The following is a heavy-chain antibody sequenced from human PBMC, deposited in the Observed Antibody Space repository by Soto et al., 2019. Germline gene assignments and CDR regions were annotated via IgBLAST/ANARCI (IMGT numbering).Heavy chain of an antibody. CDR1: GQSFSAHS. Sequence: QVQLQQWGAGLVKPSETLSLSCAVYGQSFSAHSWAWIRQPPGKGLEWIGEINESGSTYYNPSLKRRVTISTDTSKNQFSLKLSSVSAADTAAYFCARGSGIVALPGELEDVNYDYWGQGTLVNVSS. J-gene: IGHJ4*02. D-gene: IGHD1-1*01. CDR2: INESGST. CDR3: ARGSGIVALPGELEDVNYDY. V-gene: IGHV4-34*01.